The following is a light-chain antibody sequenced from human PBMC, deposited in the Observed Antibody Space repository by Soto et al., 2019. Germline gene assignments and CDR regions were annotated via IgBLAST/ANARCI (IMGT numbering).Light chain of an antibody. CDR3: CSYTTPSTYV. CDR2: EVF. V-gene: IGLV2-14*01. Sequence: QSALTQPASVSGSPGQSITISCTGTSSDVGGYNYVSWYQQHPGKVPKLMIYEVFRRPSGISNRFSGSKSGNTASLTISGLQAEDEDDYYCCSYTTPSTYVFGGGPKLTVL. J-gene: IGLJ2*01. CDR1: SSDVGGYNY.